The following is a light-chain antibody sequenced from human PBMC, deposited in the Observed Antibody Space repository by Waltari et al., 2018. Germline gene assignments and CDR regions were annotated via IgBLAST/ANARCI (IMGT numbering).Light chain of an antibody. CDR3: QRYDDLPIS. J-gene: IGKJ5*01. CDR1: HDINNC. V-gene: IGKV1-33*01. Sequence: DIQMTQSPSSLSASVGDTVTITCQASHDINNCLSWYQQKPGQAPNLLIYDASHLQTGFPSRFTGSGSGTDFTLTISSVQPEDIGTYYCQRYDDLPISFGQGTRVDIK. CDR2: DAS.